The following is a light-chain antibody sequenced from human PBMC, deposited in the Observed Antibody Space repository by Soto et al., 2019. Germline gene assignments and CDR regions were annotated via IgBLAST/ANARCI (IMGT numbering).Light chain of an antibody. V-gene: IGKV3-15*01. Sequence: EIVMTQSPATLSVSPGESATLSCRASQSVGYDLAWYQQKPGQAPRLLIHGASTRATGIPARFSGCGSGTQFTLTISSLQSEDFAVYYCQQYKNWPPWTFGQGTKVEIK. CDR3: QQYKNWPPWT. CDR1: QSVGYD. CDR2: GAS. J-gene: IGKJ1*01.